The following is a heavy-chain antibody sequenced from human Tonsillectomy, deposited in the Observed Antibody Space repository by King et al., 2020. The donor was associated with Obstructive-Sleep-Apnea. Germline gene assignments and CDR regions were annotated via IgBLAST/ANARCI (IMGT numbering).Heavy chain of an antibody. CDR3: TSTFFGVMMQSERLKNYYGMDV. J-gene: IGHJ6*02. D-gene: IGHD3-3*01. CDR1: GFIFSSYS. V-gene: IGHV3-48*04. CDR2: ISRDTTTI. Sequence: VQLVESGGGLVQPGGSLRLSCAASGFIFSSYSMNWVRQAPGKGLEWVSYISRDTTTIYYADSVKGRFTISRENTKNSLYLQMNSLRAEDTAVYYCTSTFFGVMMQSERLKNYYGMDVWGQGTTVTVSS.